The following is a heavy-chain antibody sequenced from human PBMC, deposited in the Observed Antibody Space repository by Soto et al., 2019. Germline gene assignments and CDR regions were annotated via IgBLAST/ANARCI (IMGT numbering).Heavy chain of an antibody. CDR3: ASQNIGSQQNRAFDT. D-gene: IGHD1-26*01. J-gene: IGHJ3*02. V-gene: IGHV3-21*01. CDR2: ISSSSSYI. CDR1: GFTFSSYS. Sequence: GGSLRLSCAASGFTFSSYSMNWVRQAPGKGLEWVSSISSSSSYIYYADSVKGRFTISRDNAKNSLYLQMNSLRAEDTAVYYCASQNIGSQQNRAFDTWGQGTMVTVSS.